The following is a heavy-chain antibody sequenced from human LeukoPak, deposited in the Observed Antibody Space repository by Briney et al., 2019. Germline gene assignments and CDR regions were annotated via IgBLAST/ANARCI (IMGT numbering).Heavy chain of an antibody. V-gene: IGHV1-2*02. J-gene: IGHJ4*02. CDR3: ARAWWELAAFDY. CDR2: INPNSGGT. D-gene: IGHD1-26*01. Sequence: ASVKVSCKASGYTFTGYYLHWVRQAPGQGLEWMGWINPNSGGTNYAQKFQGRVTTTRDTSISTAYMELSRLRSDDTAVYYCARAWWELAAFDYWGQGTLVTVSS. CDR1: GYTFTGYY.